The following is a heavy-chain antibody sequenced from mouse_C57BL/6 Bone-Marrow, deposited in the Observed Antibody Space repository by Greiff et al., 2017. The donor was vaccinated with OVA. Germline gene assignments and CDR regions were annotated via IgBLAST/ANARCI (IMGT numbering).Heavy chain of an antibody. CDR1: GYTFTDYN. J-gene: IGHJ2*01. Sequence: EVQLQQSGPELVKPGASVKIPCKASGYTFTDYNMDWVKQSHGKSLEWIGDINPNNGGTIYNQKFKGKATLTVDKSSSTAYMEPRSLTSEDTAVYYCARRIENGSSYYFDYWGQGTTLTVSS. D-gene: IGHD1-1*01. V-gene: IGHV1-18*01. CDR3: ARRIENGSSYYFDY. CDR2: INPNNGGT.